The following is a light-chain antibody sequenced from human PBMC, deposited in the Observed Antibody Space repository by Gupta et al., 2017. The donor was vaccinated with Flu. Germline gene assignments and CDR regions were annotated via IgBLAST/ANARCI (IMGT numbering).Light chain of an antibody. V-gene: IGKV1-33*01. CDR1: QDISNY. J-gene: IGKJ1*01. Sequence: IQMTQSPSSLSASVGDTVTITCQASQDISNYLNWYQHKPGKAPKLLIYVASNLETGVPSRFSGSGSGTDFTFTISSLPTEDAATDDCQHFKKVPWTFGQGTKVEIK. CDR2: VAS. CDR3: QHFKKVPWT.